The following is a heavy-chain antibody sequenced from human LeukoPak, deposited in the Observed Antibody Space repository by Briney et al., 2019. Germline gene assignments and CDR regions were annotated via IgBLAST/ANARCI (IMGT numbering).Heavy chain of an antibody. D-gene: IGHD6-19*01. J-gene: IGHJ4*02. Sequence: GGSLRLSCAASGFTFSRGMSLVRQAPGKGLEWVSSLSTETDNTYYAVSVKGRFTISRDISKNTLYLQMNSLRGEDTAVYYCARSPGGWFHDHWGQGTLVAVSS. V-gene: IGHV3-23*01. CDR1: GFTFSRG. CDR2: LSTETDNT. CDR3: ARSPGGWFHDH.